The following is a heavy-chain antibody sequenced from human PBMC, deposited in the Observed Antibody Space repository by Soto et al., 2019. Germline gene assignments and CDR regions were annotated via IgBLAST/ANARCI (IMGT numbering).Heavy chain of an antibody. D-gene: IGHD2-21*02. J-gene: IGHJ4*02. CDR3: AREADKDDCGVFDT. CDR2: IAYDGTNT. CDR1: GFTFSGFA. V-gene: IGHV3-30*04. Sequence: QVQLVQSGGGVVQPGKSLRLSCEASGFTFSGFAMHWVRQAPGKGLEWVAIIAYDGTNTDYADSVKGRFTISRDNSKNALFLEPNSPTIDETATYYCAREADKDDCGVFDTWGQGTLVTVS.